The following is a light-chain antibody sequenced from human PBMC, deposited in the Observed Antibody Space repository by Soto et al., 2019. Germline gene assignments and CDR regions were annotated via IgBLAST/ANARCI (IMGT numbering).Light chain of an antibody. CDR2: GAS. CDR3: PHRCKWPRT. CDR1: QSVSNS. V-gene: IGKV3-11*01. Sequence: EIVLTQSPATLSLSPGERATLSCRASQSVSNSLAWYQQTPVQAPRRLIYGASNRATGIPARFSGSGSGTDFTLTISSLDPSEFAVDYCPHRCKWPRTFGKGTKLEIK. J-gene: IGKJ2*01.